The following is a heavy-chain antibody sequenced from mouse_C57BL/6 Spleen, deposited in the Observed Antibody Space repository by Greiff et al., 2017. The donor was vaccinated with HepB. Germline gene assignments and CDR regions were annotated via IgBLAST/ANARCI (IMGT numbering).Heavy chain of an antibody. CDR1: GYTFTSYW. CDR2: IYPGNSDT. Sequence: VQLKQSGTVLARPGASVKMSCKTSGYTFTSYWMHWVKQRPGQGLEWIGAIYPGNSDTSYNQKFKGKAKLTAVTSASTAYMELSSLTNEDSAVYYCTRGIYYYGSSSWWYFDVWGTGTTVTVSS. J-gene: IGHJ1*03. D-gene: IGHD1-1*01. V-gene: IGHV1-5*01. CDR3: TRGIYYYGSSSWWYFDV.